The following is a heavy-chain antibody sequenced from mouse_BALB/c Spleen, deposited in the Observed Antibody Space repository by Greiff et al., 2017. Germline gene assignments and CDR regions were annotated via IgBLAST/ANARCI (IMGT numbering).Heavy chain of an antibody. Sequence: VKLVESGPGLVQPSQSLSITCTVSGFSLTSYGVHWVRQSPGKGLEWLGVIWSGGSTDYNAAFISRLSISKDNSKSQVFFKMNSLQANDTAIYYCASPIYYGNYDYAMDYWGQGTSVTVSS. D-gene: IGHD2-1*01. CDR2: IWSGGST. CDR3: ASPIYYGNYDYAMDY. J-gene: IGHJ4*01. CDR1: GFSLTSYG. V-gene: IGHV2-2*02.